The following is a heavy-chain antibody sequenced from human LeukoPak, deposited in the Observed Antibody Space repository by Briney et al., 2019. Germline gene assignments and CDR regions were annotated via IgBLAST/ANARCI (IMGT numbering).Heavy chain of an antibody. CDR3: ARIPGIAEYNWFDP. J-gene: IGHJ5*02. CDR2: ISAYNGNT. D-gene: IGHD6-13*01. Sequence: ASVKVSCKASGYTFTSYAMNWVRQAPGQGLEWMGWISAYNGNTNYAQKLQGRVTMTTDTSTSTAYMELRSLRSDDTAVYYCARIPGIAEYNWFDPWGQGTLVTVSS. CDR1: GYTFTSYA. V-gene: IGHV1-18*01.